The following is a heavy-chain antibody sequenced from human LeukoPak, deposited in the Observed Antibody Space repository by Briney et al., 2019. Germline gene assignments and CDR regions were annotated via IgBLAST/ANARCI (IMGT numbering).Heavy chain of an antibody. CDR2: ISGSGGST. CDR3: ARVGEVYSSGPYYFDY. J-gene: IGHJ4*02. V-gene: IGHV3-23*01. D-gene: IGHD6-19*01. CDR1: GFTFTNYG. Sequence: GGTLRLSCAASGFTFTNYGMSWVRQAPGKGLEWVSAISGSGGSTYYADSVKGRFTISRDNAKNSLYLQMNSLRAEDTAVYYCARVGEVYSSGPYYFDYWGQGTLVTVSS.